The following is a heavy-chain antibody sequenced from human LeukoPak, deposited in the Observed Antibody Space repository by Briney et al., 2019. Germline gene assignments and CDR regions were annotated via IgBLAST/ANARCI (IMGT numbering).Heavy chain of an antibody. CDR2: ISAYNGNT. D-gene: IGHD4-17*01. J-gene: IGHJ4*02. CDR3: ARPNGDYVGDYFDY. Sequence: APVKVSCKASGYTFTSYGITWVRQAPGQGLEWMGWISAYNGNTNYAQKLQGRVTMTTDTSTSTAYMELRSLRSDDTAVYYCARPNGDYVGDYFDYWGQGTLVTVSS. CDR1: GYTFTSYG. V-gene: IGHV1-18*04.